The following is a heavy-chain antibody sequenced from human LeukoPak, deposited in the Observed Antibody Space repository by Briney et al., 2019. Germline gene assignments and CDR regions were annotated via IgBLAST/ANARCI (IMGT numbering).Heavy chain of an antibody. Sequence: PGMSLRLSCAASGFTFSSYGMHWVRQAPGKGLEWVAVIWYDGSNKYYADSVKGRFTISRDNSKNTLYLQMNSLRAEDTAVYYCARVAYCSSTSCYVLDYWGQGTLVTVSS. D-gene: IGHD2-2*01. CDR3: ARVAYCSSTSCYVLDY. V-gene: IGHV3-33*01. CDR1: GFTFSSYG. J-gene: IGHJ4*02. CDR2: IWYDGSNK.